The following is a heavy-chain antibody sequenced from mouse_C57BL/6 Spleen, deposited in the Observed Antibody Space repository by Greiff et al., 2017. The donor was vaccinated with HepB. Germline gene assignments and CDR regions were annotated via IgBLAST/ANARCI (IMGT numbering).Heavy chain of an antibody. CDR3: ARTEYYGSSPYYDAMDY. CDR1: GFNIKNTY. D-gene: IGHD1-1*01. Sequence: EVQLQQSVAELVRPGASVKLSCTASGFNIKNTYMPWVKQRPEQGLEWIGRIDPANGNTKYAPKFQGKATLTADTSSNTAYLQLSSLTSEDTAIYYCARTEYYGSSPYYDAMDYWGQGTSVTVSS. V-gene: IGHV14-3*01. J-gene: IGHJ4*01. CDR2: IDPANGNT.